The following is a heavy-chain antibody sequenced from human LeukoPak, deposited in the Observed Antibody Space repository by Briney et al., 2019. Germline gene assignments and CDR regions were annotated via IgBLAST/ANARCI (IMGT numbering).Heavy chain of an antibody. J-gene: IGHJ4*02. D-gene: IGHD3-22*01. CDR2: INWNGARI. CDR1: GFTFDDYA. V-gene: IGHV3-20*04. Sequence: PGGSLRLSCAASGFTFDDYAMSWVRQAPGKGLEWVSSINWNGARIGYADSVKGRFATSRDNAKNSLYLQMNSLRAEDTAVYYCARDLRGYPYWGQGTLVTVSS. CDR3: ARDLRGYPY.